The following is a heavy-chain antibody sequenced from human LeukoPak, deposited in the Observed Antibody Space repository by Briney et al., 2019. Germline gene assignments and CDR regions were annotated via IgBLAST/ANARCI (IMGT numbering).Heavy chain of an antibody. Sequence: GGSLMISCEASGFSFLSYWIGWVRQMPGKGPELVAPIFTHDCDIKYTASLKGQFTISVDKSMSYPYVQWGSLKAADTAMYCARFGIRGCSSNTKCYTSFCYYGMDVWGQGTTVTVSS. CDR3: ARFGIRGCSSNTKCYTSFCYYGMDV. D-gene: IGHD2-2*01. CDR1: GFSFLSYW. V-gene: IGHV5-51*01. J-gene: IGHJ6*02. CDR2: IFTHDCDI.